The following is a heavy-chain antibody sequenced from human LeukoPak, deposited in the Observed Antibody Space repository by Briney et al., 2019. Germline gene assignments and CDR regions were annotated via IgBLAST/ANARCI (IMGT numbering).Heavy chain of an antibody. CDR2: IYYSGST. Sequence: SETLSLTCTVSGGSISSSSYYWGWIRQPPGKGLEWIGSIYYSGSTYYNPSLKSRVTISVDTSKNQFSLKLSSVTAADTAVYYCASSSGSLGGTYYYGMDVWGQGTTVTVSS. V-gene: IGHV4-39*01. J-gene: IGHJ6*02. CDR1: GGSISSSSYY. CDR3: ASSSGSLGGTYYYGMDV. D-gene: IGHD1-26*01.